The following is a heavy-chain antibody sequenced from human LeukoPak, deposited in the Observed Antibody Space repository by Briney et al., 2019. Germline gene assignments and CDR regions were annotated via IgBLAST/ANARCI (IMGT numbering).Heavy chain of an antibody. D-gene: IGHD6-13*01. CDR2: SYYSGST. CDR3: ARGIVWVAAGTSYFDY. Sequence: SETLSLTCTVSGGSISSYYWSWIRQPPGKGLEWIGYSYYSGSTNYNPSLKSRVTISVDTSKNQFSLKLSSVTAADTAVYYCARGIVWVAAGTSYFDYWGQGTLVTVSS. CDR1: GGSISSYY. J-gene: IGHJ4*02. V-gene: IGHV4-59*01.